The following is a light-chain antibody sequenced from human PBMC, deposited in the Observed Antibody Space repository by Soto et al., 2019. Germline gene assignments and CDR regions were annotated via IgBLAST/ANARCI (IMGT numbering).Light chain of an antibody. V-gene: IGKV3-20*01. CDR3: QQYDTSPYT. CDR2: GAS. J-gene: IGKJ2*01. CDR1: HSIHSSF. Sequence: EFVLTQSPGTLSLSPGERASLSCRASHSIHSSFLAWYQQKPGQAPRLLIYGASSRATDIPDRFSGGGSGTDFTLTVSRLEPEYFAVYYCQQYDTSPYTFGQGTKLEI.